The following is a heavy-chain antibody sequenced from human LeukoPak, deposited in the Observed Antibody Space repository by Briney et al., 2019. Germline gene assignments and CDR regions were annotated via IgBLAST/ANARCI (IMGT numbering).Heavy chain of an antibody. D-gene: IGHD6-13*01. CDR1: GGTFSSYT. CDR2: IIPILGIA. CDR3: ARGEGIAAASPIYY. Sequence: SVKVSCKASGGTFSSYTISWVRQAPGQGLEWMGRIIPILGIANYAQKLQGRVTMTTDTSTSTAYMELRSLRSDDTAVYYCARGEGIAAASPIYYWGQGTLVTVSS. V-gene: IGHV1-69*02. J-gene: IGHJ4*02.